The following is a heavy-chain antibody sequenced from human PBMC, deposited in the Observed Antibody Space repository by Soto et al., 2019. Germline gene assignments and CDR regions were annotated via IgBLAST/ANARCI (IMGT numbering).Heavy chain of an antibody. V-gene: IGHV4-59*08. CDR3: ARHLDLWGASDNEESTTWFDP. D-gene: IGHD3-10*01. Sequence: QVQLQESGPGLVKPSETLSLTCTVSGDSINNYYWNWIRQPPGKGLEWIGYIYYSGSTKFNPSLKVRVGISIDTSKNQFSLNLRSVTAADTAVYYCARHLDLWGASDNEESTTWFDPWGQGTLVIVSS. CDR2: IYYSGST. J-gene: IGHJ5*02. CDR1: GDSINNYY.